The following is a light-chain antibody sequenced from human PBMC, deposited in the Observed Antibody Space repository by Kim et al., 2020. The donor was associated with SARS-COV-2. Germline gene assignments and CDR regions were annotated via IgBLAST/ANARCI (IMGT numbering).Light chain of an antibody. Sequence: SYELTQPPSVSVAPGKTARITCGGNNIGSKSVHWYQQKPGQAPVLVIYYDSDRPSGIPERFSGSNSGNTATLTISRVEAGDEADYYCQAWDSRSDDYVFG. CDR1: NIGSKS. J-gene: IGLJ1*01. CDR3: QAWDSRSDDYV. CDR2: YDS. V-gene: IGLV3-21*04.